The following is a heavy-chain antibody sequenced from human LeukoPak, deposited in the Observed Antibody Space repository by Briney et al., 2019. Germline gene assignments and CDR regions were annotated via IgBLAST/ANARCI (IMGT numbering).Heavy chain of an antibody. CDR3: ARGRELRSYYYYYMDV. J-gene: IGHJ6*03. V-gene: IGHV4-59*01. Sequence: SETLSLTCTVSGGSISSYYWGWIRQPPGKGLEWIGYIYYSGSTNYNPSLRSRVTISVDTSKNQFSLKLSSVTAADTAVYYCARGRELRSYYYYYMDVWDKGTTVTVSS. D-gene: IGHD1-26*01. CDR2: IYYSGST. CDR1: GGSISSYY.